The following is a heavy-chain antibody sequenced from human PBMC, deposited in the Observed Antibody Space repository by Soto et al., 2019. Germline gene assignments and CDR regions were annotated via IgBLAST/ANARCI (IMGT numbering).Heavy chain of an antibody. J-gene: IGHJ4*02. V-gene: IGHV3-21*01. CDR1: GFTFSSYS. Sequence: LRLSCAASGFTFSSYSMNWVRQAPGKGLEWVSSISSSSSYIYYADSVKGRFTISRDNAKNSLYLQMNSLRAEDTAVYYCARDFPIAAAGPGPFDYWGQGTLVTVSS. CDR3: ARDFPIAAAGPGPFDY. D-gene: IGHD6-13*01. CDR2: ISSSSSYI.